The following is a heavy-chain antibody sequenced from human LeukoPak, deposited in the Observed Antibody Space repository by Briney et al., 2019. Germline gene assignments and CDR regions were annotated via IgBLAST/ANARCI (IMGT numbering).Heavy chain of an antibody. D-gene: IGHD6-13*01. CDR2: ISSGGTTI. V-gene: IGHV3-48*03. CDR3: ARSGSSWYYFDC. CDR1: GFTFSNYA. J-gene: IGHJ4*02. Sequence: GGSLRLSCSASGFTFSNYALNWVRQAPGKGLEWVSYISSGGTTIYYADSVKGRFTFSRDNAKNSLYLQMNSLRAEDTAVYYCARSGSSWYYFDCWGQGTLVTVSS.